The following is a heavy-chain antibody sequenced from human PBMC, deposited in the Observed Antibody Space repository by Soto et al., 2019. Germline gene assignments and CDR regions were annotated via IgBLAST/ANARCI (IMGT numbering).Heavy chain of an antibody. D-gene: IGHD5-12*01. CDR2: IHHSGGT. V-gene: IGHV4-4*02. J-gene: IGHJ4*02. CDR1: GGSVSNNNW. Sequence: QVQLQESGPGLVKPSGTLSLSCAVSGGSVSNNNWWSWVRQSPGNGLEGIGEIHHSGGTSYNPSLESRATLSVDTSKNELSLRLNYVTAADTAVYYCTQNSAYALDYWGLGILVTVSS. CDR3: TQNSAYALDY.